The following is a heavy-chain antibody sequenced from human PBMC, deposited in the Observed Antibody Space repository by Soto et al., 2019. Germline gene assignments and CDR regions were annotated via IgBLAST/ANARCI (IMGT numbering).Heavy chain of an antibody. Sequence: QVQLQESGPGLVKPSGTLSLTCAVSGGSISSSNWWSWVRQPPGKGLEWIGEIYHSGSTNYNPSLQSRVTISVDKSTNQFSLQLSSVTAADTAVYYCARDLSSSLGVEFDYWGQGTLVTVSS. D-gene: IGHD3-10*01. V-gene: IGHV4-4*02. CDR2: IYHSGST. J-gene: IGHJ4*02. CDR3: ARDLSSSLGVEFDY. CDR1: GGSISSSNW.